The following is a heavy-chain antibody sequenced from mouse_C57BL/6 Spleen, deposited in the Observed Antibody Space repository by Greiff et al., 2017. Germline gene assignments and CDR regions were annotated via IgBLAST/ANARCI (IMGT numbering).Heavy chain of an antibody. V-gene: IGHV1-50*01. J-gene: IGHJ2*01. Sequence: QVQLQQPGAELVKPGASVKLSCKASGYTFTSYWMQWVKQRPGQGLEWIGEIDPSDSYTNYNQKFKGKATLTVDTSSSTAYMQLSSLTSEDSAVYYCARDGLGRYYFDDWGKGTTLTVSS. CDR3: ARDGLGRYYFDD. CDR1: GYTFTSYW. CDR2: IDPSDSYT. D-gene: IGHD4-1*01.